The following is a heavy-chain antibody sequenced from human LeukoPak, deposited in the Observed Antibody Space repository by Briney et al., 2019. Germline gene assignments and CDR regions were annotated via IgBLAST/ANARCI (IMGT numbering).Heavy chain of an antibody. CDR3: ARDKGYCSSTSCYGLDY. D-gene: IGHD2-2*01. V-gene: IGHV4-61*01. CDR2: IHYSGST. Sequence: PSETLSLTCTVSGGSVSSGSYYWSWIRQPPGKGLEWLGYIHYSGSTNYNPSLESRVTISVDTSKNQFSLNLNSVTAADTAVYYCARDKGYCSSTSCYGLDYWGQGTLVTVSS. CDR1: GGSVSSGSYY. J-gene: IGHJ4*02.